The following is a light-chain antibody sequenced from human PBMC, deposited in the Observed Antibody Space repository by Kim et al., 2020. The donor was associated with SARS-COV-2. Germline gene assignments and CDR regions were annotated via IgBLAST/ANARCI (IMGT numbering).Light chain of an antibody. CDR1: QCISSW. CDR3: QQYNSYSS. V-gene: IGKV1-5*01. Sequence: LSASVGDRVTITCRASQCISSWLAWYQRNPGQAPKLLIYGASGLGTGVPSRFSGSGSGTDFTLTISSLQPDDFATYYCQQYNSYSSFGQGTKLEI. J-gene: IGKJ2*03. CDR2: GAS.